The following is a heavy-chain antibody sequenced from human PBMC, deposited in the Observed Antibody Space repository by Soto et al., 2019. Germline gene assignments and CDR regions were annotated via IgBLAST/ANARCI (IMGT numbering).Heavy chain of an antibody. D-gene: IGHD3-10*01. V-gene: IGHV4-4*02. CDR3: AAHAGPTYGPLDY. Sequence: QVQLQESGPGLVKPSGTLSLTCAVSGASISSSNWWTWVRQPPGKGLEWIGEIYHSGSTNCDPSLKSRLTILLDKSKNLFSLKLNSVIAADTAVYYGAAHAGPTYGPLDYWGQGNLVTVSS. CDR2: IYHSGST. J-gene: IGHJ4*02. CDR1: GASISSSNW.